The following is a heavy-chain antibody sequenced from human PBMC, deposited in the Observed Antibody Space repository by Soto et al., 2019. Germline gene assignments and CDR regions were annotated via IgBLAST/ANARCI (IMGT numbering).Heavy chain of an antibody. CDR2: IYYSGST. D-gene: IGHD1-7*01. Sequence: PSETLSLTCTVSGGSISSGGYYWSWIRQHPGKGLEWIGYIYYSGSTYYNPSLKSRVTISVDTSKNQFSLKLSSVTAADTAVYYCARDSILELPYYYYGMDVWGQGTTVTXS. J-gene: IGHJ6*02. CDR3: ARDSILELPYYYYGMDV. V-gene: IGHV4-31*03. CDR1: GGSISSGGYY.